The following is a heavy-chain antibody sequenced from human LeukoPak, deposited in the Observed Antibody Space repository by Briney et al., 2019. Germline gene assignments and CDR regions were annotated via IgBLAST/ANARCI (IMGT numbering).Heavy chain of an antibody. J-gene: IGHJ6*02. Sequence: GGSLRLSCAAAGFSLSSYWMGWVRQAPGRGRGWVGNIKQEGSEKNYVGSVKGRFTISRDNAKNSLYLQMNSLRAEDTAVYYCARYDFWSGYSGRYYYYYGMDVWGQGTTVTVSS. D-gene: IGHD3-3*01. CDR2: IKQEGSEK. V-gene: IGHV3-7*01. CDR3: ARYDFWSGYSGRYYYYYGMDV. CDR1: GFSLSSYW.